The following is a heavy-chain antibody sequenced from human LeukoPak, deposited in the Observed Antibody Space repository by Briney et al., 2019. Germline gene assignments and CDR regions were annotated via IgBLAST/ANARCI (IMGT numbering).Heavy chain of an antibody. CDR2: ISGSGGST. CDR1: GFTFSSYA. CDR3: AINIVVVPAAMRGGDY. Sequence: GGSLRLSCAASGFTFSSYAMSWVRQAPGQGLDWASAISGSGGSTYYADSVKGRFTISRDNSKNTLYLQMNSLRAEDTAVYYCAINIVVVPAAMRGGDYWGQGTLVTVSS. J-gene: IGHJ4*02. V-gene: IGHV3-23*01. D-gene: IGHD2-2*01.